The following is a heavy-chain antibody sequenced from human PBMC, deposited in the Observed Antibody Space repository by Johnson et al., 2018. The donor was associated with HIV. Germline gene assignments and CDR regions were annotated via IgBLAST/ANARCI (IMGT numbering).Heavy chain of an antibody. CDR1: GFTVSSNY. Sequence: VQLVESGGGVVRPGGSLRLSCAASGFTVSSNYMSWVRQAPGKRLEWVSVIYSGGSTYYADSVKGRFTISRDNSKNTLYLQMNSLRAEDTAVYYCAREWGMITFGGVIPRNAFDIWGQGTMVTVSS. D-gene: IGHD3-16*02. CDR2: IYSGGST. CDR3: AREWGMITFGGVIPRNAFDI. V-gene: IGHV3-66*01. J-gene: IGHJ3*02.